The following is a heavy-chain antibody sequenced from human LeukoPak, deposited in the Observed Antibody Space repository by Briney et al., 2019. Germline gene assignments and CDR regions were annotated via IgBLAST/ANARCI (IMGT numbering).Heavy chain of an antibody. Sequence: GESLRLSCAASGFTFSSYSMNWVRQAPGKGLEWVSSISSSSSYIYYADSVKGRFTISRDNAKNSLYLQMNSLRAEDTAVYYCARDTPSYYDFWSGYEKGKGIDYWGQGTLVTVSS. CDR1: GFTFSSYS. CDR2: ISSSSSYI. V-gene: IGHV3-21*01. D-gene: IGHD3-3*01. CDR3: ARDTPSYYDFWSGYEKGKGIDY. J-gene: IGHJ4*02.